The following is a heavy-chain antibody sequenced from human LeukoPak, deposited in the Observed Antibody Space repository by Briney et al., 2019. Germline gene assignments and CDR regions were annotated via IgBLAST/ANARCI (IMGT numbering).Heavy chain of an antibody. CDR2: ISYDGSNK. Sequence: PGRSLRLSCPASGFPFSSYGMHWVRQAPGKGLEWVAVISYDGSNKYYADSVKGRFTISRDNSKNTLYLQMNSLRAEDTAVYYCAKETPGYCSGGSCLEAFDIWGQGTMVTVSS. D-gene: IGHD2-15*01. V-gene: IGHV3-30*18. CDR3: AKETPGYCSGGSCLEAFDI. CDR1: GFPFSSYG. J-gene: IGHJ3*02.